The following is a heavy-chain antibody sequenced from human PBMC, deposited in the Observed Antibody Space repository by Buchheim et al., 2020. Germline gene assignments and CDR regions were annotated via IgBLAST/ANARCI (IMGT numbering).Heavy chain of an antibody. Sequence: QVQLVESGGGVVQPGRSLRLSCAASGFTFSSYAMHWVRQAPGKGLEWVAVISYDGSNKYYADSVKGRFTISRDNSKNTLYLQMNSLRAEDTAVYYCAKGAYGSGSYSLSFDYWGQGTL. J-gene: IGHJ4*02. CDR2: ISYDGSNK. V-gene: IGHV3-30-3*01. CDR1: GFTFSSYA. D-gene: IGHD3-10*01. CDR3: AKGAYGSGSYSLSFDY.